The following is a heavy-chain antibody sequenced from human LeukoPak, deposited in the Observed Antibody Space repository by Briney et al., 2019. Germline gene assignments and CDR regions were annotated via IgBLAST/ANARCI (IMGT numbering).Heavy chain of an antibody. D-gene: IGHD5-18*01. V-gene: IGHV3-66*01. J-gene: IGHJ6*02. CDR2: IYSGGST. CDR3: ARAHTAMDYGMYV. CDR1: GFTVSSNY. Sequence: GGSLRLSCAASGFTVSSNYMSWVRQAPGKGLEWVSVIYSGGSTYYADSVKGRFTISRDNSKNTLYLQMNSLRAEDTAVYYCARAHTAMDYGMYVWGQGTTVTVSS.